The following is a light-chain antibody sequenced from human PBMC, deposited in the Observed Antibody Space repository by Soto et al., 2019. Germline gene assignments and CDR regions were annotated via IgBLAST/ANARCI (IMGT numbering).Light chain of an antibody. CDR3: QTWGTGIVV. J-gene: IGLJ2*01. V-gene: IGLV4-69*01. Sequence: QLVLTQSPSASASLGASVKLTCTLSSGHSNYALAWHQQQPEKGPRYLMKLNSDGSHKKGDGIPDRFSGSSSGTERYLTISSLQSEDEADYSCQTWGTGIVVFGGGTKLTVL. CDR2: LNSDGSH. CDR1: SGHSNYA.